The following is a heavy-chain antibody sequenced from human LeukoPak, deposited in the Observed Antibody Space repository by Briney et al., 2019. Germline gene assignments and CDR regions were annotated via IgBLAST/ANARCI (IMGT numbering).Heavy chain of an antibody. CDR1: GGSISSGDYY. J-gene: IGHJ4*02. CDR2: IYYSGST. CDR3: ASGVLEISIDY. D-gene: IGHD5-24*01. Sequence: SETLSLTCTVSGGSISSGDYYWSWIRQPPGKGLEWIGYIYYSGSTYYNPSLKSRVTMSVDTSKNQFSLKLSSITAADTAVYYCASGVLEISIDYRGQGTLVTVSS. V-gene: IGHV4-30-4*01.